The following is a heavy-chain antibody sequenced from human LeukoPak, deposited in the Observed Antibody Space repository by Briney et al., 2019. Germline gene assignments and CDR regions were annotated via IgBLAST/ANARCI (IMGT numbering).Heavy chain of an antibody. J-gene: IGHJ4*02. CDR1: GDTLSELP. Sequence: GASVRVSCKVSGDTLSELPMHWVRQAPGKGLEWMGGFYPEKSETIYPQKLRGRVSMTEETSTGTASMELSSLTSEDTAVYFCATGNSLGYCKGGRCFNYWGQGTQVIVSS. CDR2: FYPEKSET. CDR3: ATGNSLGYCKGGRCFNY. V-gene: IGHV1-24*01. D-gene: IGHD2-15*01.